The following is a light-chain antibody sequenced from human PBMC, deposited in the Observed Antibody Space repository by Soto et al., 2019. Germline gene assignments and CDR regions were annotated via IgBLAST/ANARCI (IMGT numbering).Light chain of an antibody. CDR1: QYVGSR. J-gene: IGKJ4*01. CDR3: QQHINWPLT. CDR2: YMS. V-gene: IGKV3-11*01. Sequence: EIVLTQSPATLSSSPGETATLSCRASQYVGSRLAWYQHKPGQAPRLLIYYMSKRATGIPARFSGSGSGTDFTLTISSLEPEDFALYYCQQHINWPLTFGGGTKVDIK.